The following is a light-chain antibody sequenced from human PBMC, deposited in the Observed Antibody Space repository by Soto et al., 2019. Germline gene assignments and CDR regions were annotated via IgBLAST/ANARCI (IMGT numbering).Light chain of an antibody. J-gene: IGLJ1*01. Sequence: SYELTQPPSVSVAPGKTARVTCGGNNIGSTSVHWYQQKPGQAPVLVIYYDSDRPSGIPERFSGSNPGNTATLTISRAEAGDEADYYCQVWDSASDHYVFGTGTKVTVL. CDR2: YDS. CDR3: QVWDSASDHYV. V-gene: IGLV3-21*04. CDR1: NIGSTS.